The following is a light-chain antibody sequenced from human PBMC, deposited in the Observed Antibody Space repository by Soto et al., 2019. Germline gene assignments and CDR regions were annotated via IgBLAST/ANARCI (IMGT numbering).Light chain of an antibody. Sequence: QSALTQPRSVSGSPGQSVTSSCTGTSSDVGGYDFVSWYQQYPGEAPKLIIYDVSKRPSGVPDRFSGSKSGNTASLTISGLQAEDEAAYHCCSYAGTYTLIFGGGTKVTVL. CDR1: SSDVGGYDF. CDR2: DVS. CDR3: CSYAGTYTLI. J-gene: IGLJ2*01. V-gene: IGLV2-11*01.